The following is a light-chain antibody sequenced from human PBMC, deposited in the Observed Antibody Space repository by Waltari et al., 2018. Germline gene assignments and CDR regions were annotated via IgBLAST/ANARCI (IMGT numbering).Light chain of an antibody. CDR3: ARWDDSLSGWV. CDR2: RND. J-gene: IGLJ3*02. CDR1: SSNIPIYR. V-gene: IGLV1-47*01. Sequence: QSVLTQPPSASGTPGQGVTIPCSGRSSNIPIYRIYWFQQLPGMAPKLLIYRNDQRPSGVPDRFSGSTSGTSASLAIGGLRSEDEADYYCARWDDSLSGWVFGGGTKLTVL.